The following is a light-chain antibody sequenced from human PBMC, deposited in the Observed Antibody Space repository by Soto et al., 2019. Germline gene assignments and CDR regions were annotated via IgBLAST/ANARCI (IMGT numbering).Light chain of an antibody. Sequence: EIVLTQSPATLSLSPGERATLSCRASQSVSFYLAWYQQKPGQAPRLLIYDASNRATGIPARFSGSGSETDFTLTISSLEPEDFAVYYCQQRRNWPPLTFGGGTKVEIK. CDR1: QSVSFY. CDR2: DAS. V-gene: IGKV3-11*01. J-gene: IGKJ4*01. CDR3: QQRRNWPPLT.